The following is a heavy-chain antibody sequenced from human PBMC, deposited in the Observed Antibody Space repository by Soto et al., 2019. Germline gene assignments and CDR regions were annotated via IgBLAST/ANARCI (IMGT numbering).Heavy chain of an antibody. J-gene: IGHJ5*02. Sequence: SETLSLTCTVSGDSISGSPYFWGWIRQPPGKRLGWIGSVFYDGYTLYTPSLRSRVNISVDTSKNQFSLKLGSVTAADTAVYYCARGKIIGPWGQGTLVTVSS. CDR1: GDSISGSPYF. CDR2: VFYDGYT. V-gene: IGHV4-39*07. CDR3: ARGKIIGP. D-gene: IGHD3-3*01.